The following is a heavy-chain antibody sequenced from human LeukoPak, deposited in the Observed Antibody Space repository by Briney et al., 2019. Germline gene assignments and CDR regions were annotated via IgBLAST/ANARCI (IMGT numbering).Heavy chain of an antibody. Sequence: ASVKVSCKASGYTFTGYYMHWVRQAPGQGLEWMGWINPNSGDTNYAQKFQGRVTMTRDTSISTAYMELSRLRSDDTAVYYCARDRFAAAGNWFDPWGQGTLVTVSS. CDR1: GYTFTGYY. CDR3: ARDRFAAAGNWFDP. D-gene: IGHD6-13*01. V-gene: IGHV1-2*02. J-gene: IGHJ5*02. CDR2: INPNSGDT.